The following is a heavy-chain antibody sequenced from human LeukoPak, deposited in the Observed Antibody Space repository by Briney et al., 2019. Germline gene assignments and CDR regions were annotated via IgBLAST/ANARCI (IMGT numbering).Heavy chain of an antibody. CDR3: ARVLVSMVRGPLDY. J-gene: IGHJ4*02. V-gene: IGHV3-48*03. CDR1: GFTFSSYE. CDR2: ISSSGSTI. D-gene: IGHD3-10*01. Sequence: GGSLRLSCAASGFTFSSYEMNWVRQAPGKGLEWVSYISSSGSTIYYADSVKGRFTISRDNAKNSLYLQMNSLRAEDTAVYYCARVLVSMVRGPLDYWGQGTLVTVSS.